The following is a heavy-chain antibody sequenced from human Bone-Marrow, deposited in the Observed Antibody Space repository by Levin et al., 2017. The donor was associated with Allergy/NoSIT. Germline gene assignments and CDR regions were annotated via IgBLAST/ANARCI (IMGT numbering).Heavy chain of an antibody. V-gene: IGHV4-39*01. J-gene: IGHJ4*02. CDR3: ARRPHCSSTSCPSDYFDY. D-gene: IGHD2-2*01. CDR1: GGSISSSSYY. Sequence: SQTLSLTCTVSGGSISSSSYYWGWIRQPPGKGLEWIGSIYYSGSTYYNPSLKSRVTISVDTSKNQFSLKLSSVTAADTAVYYCARRPHCSSTSCPSDYFDYWGQGTLVTVSS. CDR2: IYYSGST.